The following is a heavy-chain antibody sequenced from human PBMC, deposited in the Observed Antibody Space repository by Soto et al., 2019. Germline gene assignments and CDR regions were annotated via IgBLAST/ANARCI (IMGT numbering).Heavy chain of an antibody. V-gene: IGHV3-21*01. J-gene: IGHJ6*02. Sequence: GGSLRLSCAASGFTFSSYSMNWARQAPGKGLEWVSSISSSSSYIYYADSVKGRFTISRDNAKNSLYLQMNSLRAEDTAVYYCAREISSRALYYYGMDVWGQGTTVTVSS. CDR3: AREISSRALYYYGMDV. CDR1: GFTFSSYS. D-gene: IGHD6-13*01. CDR2: ISSSSSYI.